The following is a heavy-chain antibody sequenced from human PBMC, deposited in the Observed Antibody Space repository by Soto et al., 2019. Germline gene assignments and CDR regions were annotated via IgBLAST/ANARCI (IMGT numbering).Heavy chain of an antibody. V-gene: IGHV3-33*01. CDR3: ARFYYDSSGYLPSPYYYYYGMDV. CDR2: IWYDGSKK. J-gene: IGHJ6*02. Sequence: GGSLRLSCAASGFIFSTYGMHWVRQAPGKGLEWVAVIWYDGSKKYYVDSVKGRFTISRDTSKNTLYLQVDSLRAEDTAVYYCARFYYDSSGYLPSPYYYYYGMDVWGQGTTVTVSS. D-gene: IGHD3-22*01. CDR1: GFIFSTYG.